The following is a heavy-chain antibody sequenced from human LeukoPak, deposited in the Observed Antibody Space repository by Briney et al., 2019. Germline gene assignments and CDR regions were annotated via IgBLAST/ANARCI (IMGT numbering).Heavy chain of an antibody. V-gene: IGHV3-23*01. J-gene: IGHJ5*02. CDR3: AKDWLIAAAGTGSWFDP. CDR1: GFTFSSYA. D-gene: IGHD6-13*01. Sequence: PGGSLRLSCAASGFTFSSYAMTWVRQAPGKGLEWVSGISGSGGSTYHADSVKGRFTISRDNSKKTLYLQMNSLRAEDTAVYYCAKDWLIAAAGTGSWFDPWGQGTLVTVSS. CDR2: ISGSGGST.